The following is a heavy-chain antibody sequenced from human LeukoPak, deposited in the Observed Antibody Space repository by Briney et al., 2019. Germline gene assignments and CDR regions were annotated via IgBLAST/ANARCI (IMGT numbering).Heavy chain of an antibody. V-gene: IGHV3-13*01. Sequence: PGGSLRLSCAASGFTFSSYDMHWVRQATGKGLEWVSAIGTAGDTYYPGSVKGRFTISRENAKNSLYLQMNSLRAGDTAVYYCARTPGAYCSGGSCYPYYFDYWGQGTLVTVSS. CDR2: IGTAGDT. CDR3: ARTPGAYCSGGSCYPYYFDY. J-gene: IGHJ4*02. CDR1: GFTFSSYD. D-gene: IGHD2-15*01.